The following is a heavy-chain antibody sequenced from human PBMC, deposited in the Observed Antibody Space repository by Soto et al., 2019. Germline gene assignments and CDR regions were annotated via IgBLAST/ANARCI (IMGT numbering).Heavy chain of an antibody. V-gene: IGHV3-23*01. CDR1: VFTFISYA. J-gene: IGHJ6*02. CDR3: AKAGGLLWFGELKSFYYGMDV. CDR2: ISGSGGST. Sequence: GWSLRLSCASSVFTFISYAMSWVRQDPGKGLEWVSAISGSGGSTYYADSVKGRFTISRDNSKNTLYLQMNSLRAEDTAVYYCAKAGGLLWFGELKSFYYGMDVWGQGTTVTVSS. D-gene: IGHD3-10*01.